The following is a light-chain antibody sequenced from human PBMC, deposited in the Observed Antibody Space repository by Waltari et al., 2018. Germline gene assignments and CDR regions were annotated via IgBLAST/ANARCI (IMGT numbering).Light chain of an antibody. CDR3: CSYAGSYTLA. J-gene: IGLJ1*01. Sequence: QSALTQPRPVSGSPGQSVPISCTGTSSDVGGYNYVSWYQQHPGKAPKLMIYDVSKRPSGVPDRFSGSKSGNTASLTISGLQAEDEADYYCCSYAGSYTLAFGTGTKVTVL. V-gene: IGLV2-11*01. CDR2: DVS. CDR1: SSDVGGYNY.